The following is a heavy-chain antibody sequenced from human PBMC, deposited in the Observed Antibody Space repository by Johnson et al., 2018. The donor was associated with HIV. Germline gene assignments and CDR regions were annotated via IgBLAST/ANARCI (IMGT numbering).Heavy chain of an antibody. CDR1: GFTFSSYA. J-gene: IGHJ3*02. CDR2: ISYDGSNK. CDR3: AKDNIVVVSLDAFGI. Sequence: QVQLVESGGGVVQPGRSLRLSCAASGFTFSSYAMHWVRQAPGKGLEWVAVISYDGSNKYYANSVKGRFTISRDNSKNTLYLQMNSLRAEDTAVYYCAKDNIVVVSLDAFGIWGQGTMVTVSS. D-gene: IGHD2-15*01. V-gene: IGHV3-30-3*01.